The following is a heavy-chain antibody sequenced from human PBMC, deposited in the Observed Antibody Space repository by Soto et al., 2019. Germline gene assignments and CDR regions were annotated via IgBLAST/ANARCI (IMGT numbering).Heavy chain of an antibody. V-gene: IGHV1-18*04. D-gene: IGHD5-18*01. Sequence: QLQLVQSGAEVKNPGASVKVLCKASGFTLTGFGITWVRQAPGQGLEWMGWITASNGNTNYAQNLQGRVTMTTDTPTSTAYMELWHLRSDDTAVYYCARGYSYGSYWYFDLWGRGTLVTVSS. CDR1: GFTLTGFG. CDR2: ITASNGNT. CDR3: ARGYSYGSYWYFDL. J-gene: IGHJ2*01.